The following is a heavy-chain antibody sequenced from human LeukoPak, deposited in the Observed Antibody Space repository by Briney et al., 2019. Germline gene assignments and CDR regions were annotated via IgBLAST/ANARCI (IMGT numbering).Heavy chain of an antibody. CDR1: GGSISSSSYY. D-gene: IGHD1-26*01. CDR3: ARLGILFSPYFDY. CDR2: IYYSGST. V-gene: IGHV4-39*01. J-gene: IGHJ4*02. Sequence: PSETLSLTCTVSGGSISSSSYYWGWIRQPPGKGLEWIGSIYYSGSTYYNPSLKSRVTISVDTSKNQFSLKLSSVTAADTAVYYCARLGILFSPYFDYWGQGTLVTVSS.